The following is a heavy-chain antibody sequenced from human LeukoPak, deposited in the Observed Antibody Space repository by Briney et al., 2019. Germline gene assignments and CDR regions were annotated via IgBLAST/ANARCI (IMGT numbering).Heavy chain of an antibody. Sequence: PSETLSLTCAVSGGSISSTKTCGDWIRQPPGKGMEWIGTICYTGNTYYKPSLKSRVTISVDSSKNQFSLKLNSLIAADTAVYYCARVSLDSSGWAYNWFDPWGQGTLVTVSS. J-gene: IGHJ5*02. V-gene: IGHV4-39*01. CDR1: GGSISSTKTC. CDR3: ARVSLDSSGWAYNWFDP. CDR2: ICYTGNT. D-gene: IGHD6-19*01.